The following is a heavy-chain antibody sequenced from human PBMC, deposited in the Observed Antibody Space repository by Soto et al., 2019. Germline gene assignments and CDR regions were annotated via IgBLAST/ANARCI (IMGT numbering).Heavy chain of an antibody. Sequence: ASVKVSCKASGGTFSSYAISWVRQAPGQGLEWMGGIIPIFGTANYAQKFQGRVTITADESTSTAYMELSSLRSEDTAVYYCARVLTQESIYYYDSSGYFDYWGQGTLVTVSS. CDR3: ARVLTQESIYYYDSSGYFDY. D-gene: IGHD3-22*01. CDR1: GGTFSSYA. J-gene: IGHJ4*02. V-gene: IGHV1-69*01. CDR2: IIPIFGTA.